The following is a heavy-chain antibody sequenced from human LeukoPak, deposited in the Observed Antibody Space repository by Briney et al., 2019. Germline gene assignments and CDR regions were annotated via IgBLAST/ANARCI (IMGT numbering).Heavy chain of an antibody. Sequence: SETLSLTCTVSGGSISSSSYYWGWIRQPPGKGLEWIGSIYYDGNTHYNPSLKSRVTISVDTSKSQFSLNLSSVTAADTAVYYCAGTRYCSSANCQTTAPWGQGTLVTVSS. V-gene: IGHV4-39*01. CDR2: IYYDGNT. D-gene: IGHD2-2*01. J-gene: IGHJ5*02. CDR3: AGTRYCSSANCQTTAP. CDR1: GGSISSSSYY.